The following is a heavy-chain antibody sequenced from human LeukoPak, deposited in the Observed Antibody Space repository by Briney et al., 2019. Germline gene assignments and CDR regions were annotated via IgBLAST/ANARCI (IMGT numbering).Heavy chain of an antibody. CDR2: IRSKAYGGTT. CDR1: GFTFGDYA. V-gene: IGHV3-49*03. J-gene: IGHJ4*02. D-gene: IGHD6-19*01. Sequence: PGGSLRLSCTASGFTFGDYAMSWFRQAPGKGLEWVGFIRSKAYGGTTEYAASVKGRFTISRDDSKSIAYLQMNSLKTEDTAVYYCTRDLEGIAVAVTKPDYWGQGTLVTVSS. CDR3: TRDLEGIAVAVTKPDY.